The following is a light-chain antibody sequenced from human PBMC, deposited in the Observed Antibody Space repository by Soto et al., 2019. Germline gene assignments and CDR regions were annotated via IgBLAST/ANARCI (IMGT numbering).Light chain of an antibody. CDR1: SSDVGGYKY. V-gene: IGLV2-14*01. CDR3: ISYIPSTTTHWV. Sequence: QSALTQPASVSGSPGQSITVSCTGTSSDVGGYKYVSWYQHHPGRAPKLMIYEVSNRPSGVSHRFSGSKSGDTASLTISGLQAEDEADYYCISYIPSTTTHWVFGGGTKLTVL. CDR2: EVS. J-gene: IGLJ3*02.